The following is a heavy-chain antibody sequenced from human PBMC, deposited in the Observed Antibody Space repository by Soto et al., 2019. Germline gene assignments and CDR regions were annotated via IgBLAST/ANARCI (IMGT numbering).Heavy chain of an antibody. V-gene: IGHV4-34*01. CDR3: ARGRRMYWFDP. CDR1: GGSFSGYY. J-gene: IGHJ5*02. Sequence: SETLSLTCAVYGGSFSGYYWSWIRQPPGKGLEWIGEINHSGSTNYNPSLKSRVTISVDTSKNQFSLKLSSVTAADTAVYYCARGRRMYWFDPWGQGTLVTVSS. CDR2: INHSGST.